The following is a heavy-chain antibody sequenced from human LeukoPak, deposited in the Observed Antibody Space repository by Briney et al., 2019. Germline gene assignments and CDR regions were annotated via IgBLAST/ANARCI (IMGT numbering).Heavy chain of an antibody. CDR3: AREDAGDSGDY. CDR2: INPNSGGT. CDR1: GYTFTGYY. J-gene: IGHJ4*02. D-gene: IGHD4-17*01. Sequence: ASVKVSCKASGYTFTGYYMHWVRQAPGQGLEWMGWINPNSGGTNYAQKFQGWVTMTRDTSISTAYMELRSLRSDDTAVYYCAREDAGDSGDYWGQGTLVTVSS. V-gene: IGHV1-2*04.